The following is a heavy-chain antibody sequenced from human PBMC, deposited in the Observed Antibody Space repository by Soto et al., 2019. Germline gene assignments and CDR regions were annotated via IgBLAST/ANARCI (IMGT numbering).Heavy chain of an antibody. D-gene: IGHD6-13*01. V-gene: IGHV3-11*01. CDR2: ISSSGSTI. CDR3: ASIAAAVPYYYYMDV. J-gene: IGHJ6*03. Sequence: GGSLRLSCAASGFTFSDYYMSWIRQAPGKGLEWVSYISSSGSTIYYADSVKGRFTISSDNAKNSLYLQMNSLRAEDTAVYYCASIAAAVPYYYYMDVWGKGTTVTVSS. CDR1: GFTFSDYY.